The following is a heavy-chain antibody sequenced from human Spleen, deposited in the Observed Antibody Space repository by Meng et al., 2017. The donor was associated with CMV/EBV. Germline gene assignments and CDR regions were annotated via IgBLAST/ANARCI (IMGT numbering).Heavy chain of an antibody. J-gene: IGHJ4*02. D-gene: IGHD2-8*02. CDR3: APGRYYLDS. CDR2: IKQDGSER. CDR1: GFTFSTYW. Sequence: LSCAASGFTFSTYWMPWVRQAPGKGLEWVANIKQDGSERYYVDSVKGRFTISRDNAKNSLFLQMNSLRAEDTAVYYCAPGRYYLDSWGQGTLVTVSS. V-gene: IGHV3-7*01.